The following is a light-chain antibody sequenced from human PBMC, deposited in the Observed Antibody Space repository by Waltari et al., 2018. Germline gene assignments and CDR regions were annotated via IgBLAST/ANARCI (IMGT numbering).Light chain of an antibody. CDR2: GAS. CDR3: QQYNNRPRT. CDR1: QRINSN. J-gene: IGKJ1*01. V-gene: IGKV3-15*01. Sequence: EIVMTQSPATLSVSPGERATLSCRASQRINSNLAWYQQKPGQAPRLLIYGASTRATGIPARFAGTGSGTEFTLTISSLQSEDFAVYYCQQYNNRPRTFGQGTKVEIK.